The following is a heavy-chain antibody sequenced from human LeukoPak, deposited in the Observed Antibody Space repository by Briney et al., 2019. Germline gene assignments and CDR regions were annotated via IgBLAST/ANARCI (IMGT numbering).Heavy chain of an antibody. CDR2: ISYDGSNK. V-gene: IGHV3-30-3*01. CDR3: ARDTYCSGGSCPASEFDP. CDR1: GFTFSSYA. J-gene: IGHJ5*02. Sequence: PGRSLRLSCAASGFTFSSYAMHWVRQAPGKVLEGVAVISYDGSNKYYADSVKGRFTISRDNSKNTLYLQMNSLRAEDTAVYYCARDTYCSGGSCPASEFDPWGQGTLVTVSS. D-gene: IGHD2-15*01.